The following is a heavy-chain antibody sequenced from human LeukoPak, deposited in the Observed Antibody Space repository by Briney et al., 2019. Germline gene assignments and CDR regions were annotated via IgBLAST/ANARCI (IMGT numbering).Heavy chain of an antibody. J-gene: IGHJ4*02. CDR2: ITRSSDYI. CDR1: GFTFSSYA. V-gene: IGHV3-21*01. CDR3: ARDRGSSGLDY. D-gene: IGHD6-19*01. Sequence: GGSLRLSCAASGFTFSSYAMNWVRQAPGKGLEWVSSITRSSDYIYYADSVKGRFTISRDNAKNSLYLQMNSLRAEDTAVYYCARDRGSSGLDYWGQGTLVTVSS.